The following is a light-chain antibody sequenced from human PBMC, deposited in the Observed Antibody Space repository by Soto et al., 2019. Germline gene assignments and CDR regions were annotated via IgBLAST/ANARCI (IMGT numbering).Light chain of an antibody. Sequence: ELGLPQSPGTLPLFPGERATLSCRASPSVSSSYLAWYQPKLGQAPRLLIYGASSRATGIPDRFSASASGTDFPLTTSRLEPADFAVYDCHHYGTSALFGPETKVDIE. V-gene: IGKV3-20*01. CDR2: GAS. J-gene: IGKJ3*01. CDR3: HHYGTSAL. CDR1: PSVSSSY.